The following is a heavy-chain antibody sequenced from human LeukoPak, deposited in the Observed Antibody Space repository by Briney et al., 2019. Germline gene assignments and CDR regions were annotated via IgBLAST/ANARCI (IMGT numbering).Heavy chain of an antibody. J-gene: IGHJ3*02. Sequence: GGSLRLSCAASGFTFSSYGMTWVRQAPGKGLEWVSAITGSGGSTYYADSVKGRSTISRDNSKNTLYLQMNGLRAEDTAVYYCAKYGLAGSGRFHDDSDIWGQGTMVTVSA. D-gene: IGHD3-10*01. V-gene: IGHV3-23*01. CDR1: GFTFSSYG. CDR3: AKYGLAGSGRFHDDSDI. CDR2: ITGSGGST.